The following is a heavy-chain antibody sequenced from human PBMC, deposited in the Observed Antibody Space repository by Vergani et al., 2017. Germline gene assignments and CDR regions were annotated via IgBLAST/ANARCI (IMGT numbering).Heavy chain of an antibody. J-gene: IGHJ6*03. CDR3: ARQGGVGPDTYYYYCMDV. Sequence: QVQLVQSGAEVKKPGSSVKVSCKASGGTFSSYAISWVRQAPGQGLEWMGGIIPIFGTANYAQKFQGRVTITADESTSTAYMELSSLRSEDTAVYYCARQGGVGPDTYYYYCMDVWGKGTTVTGSS. V-gene: IGHV1-69*01. CDR2: IIPIFGTA. CDR1: GGTFSSYA. D-gene: IGHD1-14*01.